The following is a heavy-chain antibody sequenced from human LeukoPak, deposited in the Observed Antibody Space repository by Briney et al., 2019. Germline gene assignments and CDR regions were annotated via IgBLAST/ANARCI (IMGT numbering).Heavy chain of an antibody. D-gene: IGHD3-3*01. Sequence: PSETLSLTCTVSGGSISSFYWSWIRQPPGKGLELIGYLYYSGSTNYNPSLKSRVTISVDTSKNQFSLKLSSVTAADTAVYFCARGLTDYWSGEGSRYFDYWGQGTPVTVSS. CDR2: LYYSGST. J-gene: IGHJ4*02. CDR1: GGSISSFY. CDR3: ARGLTDYWSGEGSRYFDY. V-gene: IGHV4-59*01.